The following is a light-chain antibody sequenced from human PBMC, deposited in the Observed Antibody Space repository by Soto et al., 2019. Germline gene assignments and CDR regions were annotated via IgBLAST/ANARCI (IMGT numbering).Light chain of an antibody. CDR3: QQYGSSPQT. CDR1: QSVANNH. J-gene: IGKJ1*01. CDR2: AAS. Sequence: VLTQSPGPLSLSAGERATLSCRSSQSVANNHLAWYQQRPGPAPRLLIYAASTRAAGIPDRFSGSGSGTDFTLTISRLEPEDFAVYYCQQYGSSPQTFGQGTKVDIK. V-gene: IGKV3-20*01.